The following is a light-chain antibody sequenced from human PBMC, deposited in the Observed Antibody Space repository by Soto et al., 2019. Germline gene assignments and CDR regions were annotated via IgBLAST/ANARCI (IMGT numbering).Light chain of an antibody. CDR2: ETS. CDR1: QSVGSS. V-gene: IGKV3-11*01. Sequence: EIVLTQSPTTLFLSPGERATLSCRASQSVGSSLAWYQQKPGQVTRLLIYETSKRATGITARFSGSGSGTDFSLTISSLETEDFAVYYCQQRSNWPLTFGGGTKVEIK. J-gene: IGKJ4*01. CDR3: QQRSNWPLT.